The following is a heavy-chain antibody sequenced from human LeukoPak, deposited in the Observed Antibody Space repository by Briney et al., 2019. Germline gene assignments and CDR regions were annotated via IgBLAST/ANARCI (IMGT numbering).Heavy chain of an antibody. CDR3: ARDVVGATYFD. CDR2: IYSGGST. J-gene: IGHJ4*02. V-gene: IGHV3-53*01. CDR1: GFTVSSNY. Sequence: AGGSLRLSCAASGFTVSSNYMTWVRQAPGKGLEWVSIIYSGGSTSYADSVKGRFTISRDNSKNTLYLQMNSLRAEDTAMYYCARDVVGATYFDWGQGTLVTVSS. D-gene: IGHD1-26*01.